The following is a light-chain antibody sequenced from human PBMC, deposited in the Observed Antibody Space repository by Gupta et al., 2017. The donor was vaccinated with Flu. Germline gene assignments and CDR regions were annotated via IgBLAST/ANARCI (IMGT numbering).Light chain of an antibody. CDR2: AKN. CDR3: NSQDRTNNHQGV. V-gene: IGLV3-19*01. Sequence: QTVRSTGQRYSLRNSDASWYQQKPGQTPARVIYAKNVRPSGIPDRFSCSNSGNTESTTITGAQAEDEADYDCNSQDRTNNHQGVVGGGTKLTVL. CDR1: SLRNSD. J-gene: IGLJ2*01.